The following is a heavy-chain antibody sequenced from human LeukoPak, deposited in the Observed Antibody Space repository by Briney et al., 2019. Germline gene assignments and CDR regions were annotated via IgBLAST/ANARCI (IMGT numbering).Heavy chain of an antibody. CDR2: ISGSGGST. V-gene: IGHV3-23*01. CDR1: GFTFSSYA. CDR3: ARGSYSSSWYPKSYYFDY. D-gene: IGHD6-13*01. J-gene: IGHJ4*02. Sequence: GGSLRLSCAASGFTFSSYAMSWVRQAPGRGLEWVSAISGSGGSTYYADSVKGRFTISRDNSKNTLYLQMNSLRAEDTAVYYCARGSYSSSWYPKSYYFDYWGQGTLVTVSS.